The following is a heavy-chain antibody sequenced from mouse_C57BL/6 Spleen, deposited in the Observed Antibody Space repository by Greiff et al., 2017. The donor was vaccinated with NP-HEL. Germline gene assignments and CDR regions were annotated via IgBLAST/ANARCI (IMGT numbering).Heavy chain of an antibody. V-gene: IGHV5-6*01. CDR2: ISSGGSYT. CDR3: ARPHYYGSSEFAY. CDR1: GFTFSSYG. D-gene: IGHD1-1*01. Sequence: EVMLVESGGDLVKPGGSLKLSCAASGFTFSSYGMSWVRQTPDKRLEWVATISSGGSYTYYPDSVKGRFTISRDNAKNTLYLQMSSLKSEDTAMYYCARPHYYGSSEFAYWGQGTLVTVSA. J-gene: IGHJ3*01.